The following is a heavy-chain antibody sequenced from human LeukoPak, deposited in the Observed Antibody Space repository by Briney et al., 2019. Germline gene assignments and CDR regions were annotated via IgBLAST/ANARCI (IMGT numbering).Heavy chain of an antibody. Sequence: ASVKVSCEVSGSTLSKLSVHWVRQAPGKGLEWMGGFDPEDNSIIYAQKFQGRVAMSEDTSRDTTFMELNSLTPDDTAIYYCTFHRLSFLNYFESWGQGTLVTVSS. CDR3: TFHRLSFLNYFES. D-gene: IGHD2/OR15-2a*01. V-gene: IGHV1-24*01. CDR1: GSTLSKLS. J-gene: IGHJ4*02. CDR2: FDPEDNSI.